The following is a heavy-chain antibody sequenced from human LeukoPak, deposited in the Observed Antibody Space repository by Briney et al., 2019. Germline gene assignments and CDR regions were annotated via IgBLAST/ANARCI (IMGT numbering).Heavy chain of an antibody. D-gene: IGHD3-10*01. V-gene: IGHV4-59*01. CDR3: ARGSGIYGSGSHSAD. Sequence: PSETLSLTCTVSGGSIRRYFWNWLRQTPGKGLEWIGHINYSGSTNYNPSLKSRVTISLDTSKNQFSLNLSSVTAADTAVYHCARGSGIYGSGSHSADWGQGTLVTVSS. CDR2: INYSGST. J-gene: IGHJ4*02. CDR1: GGSIRRYF.